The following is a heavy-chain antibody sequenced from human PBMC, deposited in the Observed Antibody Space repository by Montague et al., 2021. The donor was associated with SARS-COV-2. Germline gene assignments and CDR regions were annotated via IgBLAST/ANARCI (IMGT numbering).Heavy chain of an antibody. CDR2: IYYSGSA. CDR1: GGSISSSSYY. Sequence: SETLSLTCTVSGGSISSSSYYWGWIRQPPGKGLEWIGSIYYSGSAYYNPSLKSRVTISVDTSKNQFSLKLSSVTAADTAVYYCARQPVLLWFGELFRGGGMDAWGQGTTVTVSS. V-gene: IGHV4-39*01. CDR3: ARQPVLLWFGELFRGGGMDA. J-gene: IGHJ6*02. D-gene: IGHD3-10*01.